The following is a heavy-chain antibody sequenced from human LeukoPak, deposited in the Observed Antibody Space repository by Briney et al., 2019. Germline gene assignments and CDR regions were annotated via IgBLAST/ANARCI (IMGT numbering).Heavy chain of an antibody. J-gene: IGHJ4*02. Sequence: GGSLRLSCAASGFTFSIYSMNWVRQAPGKGLEWVSYITSDRRTISYADPVKGRFTISRDNDKRLLYLQMDSLRAGDTAIYYCARSTSGTFDYWGQGMLVTVSS. CDR2: ITSDRRTI. V-gene: IGHV3-48*01. CDR3: ARSTSGTFDY. CDR1: GFTFSIYS. D-gene: IGHD6-13*01.